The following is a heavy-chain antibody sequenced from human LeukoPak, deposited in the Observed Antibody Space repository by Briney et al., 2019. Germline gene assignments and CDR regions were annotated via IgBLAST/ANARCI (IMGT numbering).Heavy chain of an antibody. CDR1: GGSISSSSYY. CDR2: IYYSGST. J-gene: IGHJ4*02. D-gene: IGHD2-21*02. Sequence: PSETLSLTCTVSGGSISSSSYYWGWIRRPPGKGLEWIGSIYYSGSTYDNPSLKSRVTISVDTSKNQFSLKLSSVTAADTAVYYCARQEYCGGDCYSQYFDYWGQGTLVTVSS. V-gene: IGHV4-39*01. CDR3: ARQEYCGGDCYSQYFDY.